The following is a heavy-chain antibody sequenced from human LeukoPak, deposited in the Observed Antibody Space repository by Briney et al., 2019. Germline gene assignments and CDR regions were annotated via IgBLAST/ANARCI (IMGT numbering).Heavy chain of an antibody. J-gene: IGHJ4*02. CDR2: INHSGST. D-gene: IGHD4-17*01. CDR1: GGSISSGSYY. V-gene: IGHV4-39*07. CDR3: ARRSATNYGFDY. Sequence: SETLSLTCTVSGGSISSGSYYWSWIRQPPGKGLEWIGEINHSGSTNYNPSLKSRVTISVDTSKNQFSLKLSSVTAADTAVYYCARRSATNYGFDYWGQGTLVTVSS.